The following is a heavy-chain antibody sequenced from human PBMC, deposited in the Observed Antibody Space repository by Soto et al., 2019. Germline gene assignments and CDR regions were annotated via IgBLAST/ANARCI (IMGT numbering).Heavy chain of an antibody. CDR2: ISGSGGST. V-gene: IGHV3-23*01. CDR3: AKGMDIVVVPAGNYYYYGMDV. J-gene: IGHJ6*02. Sequence: VQLLESGGGLVQPGGSLRLSCAASGFTFSSYAMSWVRQAPGKGLEWVSAISGSGGSTYYADSVKGRFTISRDNSKNTLYLQMNSLRAEDTAVYYCAKGMDIVVVPAGNYYYYGMDVWGQGTTVTVSS. D-gene: IGHD2-2*03. CDR1: GFTFSSYA.